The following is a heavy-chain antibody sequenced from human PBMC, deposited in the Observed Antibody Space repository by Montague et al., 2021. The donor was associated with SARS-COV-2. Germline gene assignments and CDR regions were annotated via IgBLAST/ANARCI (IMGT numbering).Heavy chain of an antibody. Sequence: SLRLSCAASGFTFSSYWMNWVRQAPGKGLVWVSRINSDGSSTSYXDSVMGRFTISRDNAKNSLYLQMNSLRAEDTAVYYCAACGVPVGPGMDVWGQGTTVTVSS. D-gene: IGHD2-8*01. J-gene: IGHJ6*02. CDR1: GFTFSSYW. V-gene: IGHV3-74*01. CDR3: AACGVPVGPGMDV. CDR2: INSDGSST.